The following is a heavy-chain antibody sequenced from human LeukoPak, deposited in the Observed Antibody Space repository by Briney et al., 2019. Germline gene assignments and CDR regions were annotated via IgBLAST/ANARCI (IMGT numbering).Heavy chain of an antibody. V-gene: IGHV3-48*01. D-gene: IGHD3-9*01. CDR2: ISSLSGTI. Sequence: GGSLRVSCADSGYTFSSYSMNWVRQAPGEGLEWASYISSLSGTIYYADSVKGRFTISRDNAKNTLYLQMNSLRAEDTAVYYCANTHLYDIFTGFRRAGFGYWGQGTLVTVSS. CDR1: GYTFSSYS. CDR3: ANTHLYDIFTGFRRAGFGY. J-gene: IGHJ4*02.